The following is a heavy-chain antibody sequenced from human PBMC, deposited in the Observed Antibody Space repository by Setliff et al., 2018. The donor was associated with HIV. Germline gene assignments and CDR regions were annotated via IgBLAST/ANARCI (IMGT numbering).Heavy chain of an antibody. CDR2: INSNNGGT. V-gene: IGHV1-2*02. CDR3: ARDPAPSSSASYFQH. Sequence: GASVKVSCKTSGYAFTAYYIHWVRQAPGQGLEWMGWINSNNGGTKYAQNFQGRVTMTRDTSITTVYMELSSLRSEDTAVYYCARDPAPSSSASYFQHWGQGTPVTVSS. D-gene: IGHD6-6*01. J-gene: IGHJ1*01. CDR1: GYAFTAYY.